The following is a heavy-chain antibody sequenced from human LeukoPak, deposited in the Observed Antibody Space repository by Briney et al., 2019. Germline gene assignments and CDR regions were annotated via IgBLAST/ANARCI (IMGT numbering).Heavy chain of an antibody. D-gene: IGHD3-9*01. CDR1: GCTFSSYA. CDR2: ISGSGGST. CDR3: ARGLRYFDWLSPFDY. Sequence: GGSLRLSCAASGCTFSSYAMSWVRQPPGKGLEWVSAISGSGGSTYYADAVKCRFTISRDNSKNTLYLQMNSLRAEDTAVYYCARGLRYFDWLSPFDYWGQGTLVTVSS. J-gene: IGHJ4*02. V-gene: IGHV3-23*01.